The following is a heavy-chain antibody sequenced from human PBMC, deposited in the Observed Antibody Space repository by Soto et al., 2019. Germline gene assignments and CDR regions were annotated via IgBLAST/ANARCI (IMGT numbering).Heavy chain of an antibody. V-gene: IGHV4-31*03. CDR3: ARGARDTAMVGTAKFFDY. Sequence: SETLSLTCTVSGGSISSGGYYWSWIRQHPGKGLEWIGYIYYSGSTYYNPSLKSRVTISVDTSKNQFSLKLSSVTAADTAVYYCARGARDTAMVGTAKFFDYWGQGTLVTVSS. J-gene: IGHJ4*02. CDR2: IYYSGST. CDR1: GGSISSGGYY. D-gene: IGHD5-18*01.